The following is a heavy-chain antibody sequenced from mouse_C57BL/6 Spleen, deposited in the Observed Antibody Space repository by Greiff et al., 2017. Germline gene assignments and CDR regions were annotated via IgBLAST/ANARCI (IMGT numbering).Heavy chain of an antibody. Sequence: QVQLQQSGPGLVQPSQSLSITCTVSGFSLTSYGVHWVRQSPGKGLEWLGVIWSGGSKDYNAAFISRLSISKDNSKSQVFFKMNSLQADNTAIYYCASGDGYYEDYYAMGYWGQGTSVTVSS. CDR1: GFSLTSYG. CDR2: IWSGGSK. V-gene: IGHV2-2*01. CDR3: ASGDGYYEDYYAMGY. J-gene: IGHJ4*01. D-gene: IGHD2-3*01.